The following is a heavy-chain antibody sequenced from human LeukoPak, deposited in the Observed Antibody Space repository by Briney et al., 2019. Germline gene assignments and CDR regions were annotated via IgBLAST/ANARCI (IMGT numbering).Heavy chain of an antibody. CDR2: IYYSGST. D-gene: IGHD5-12*01. CDR3: ARALSGYDPFDY. V-gene: IGHV4-59*01. Sequence: PSETPSLTCTVSGGSISSYYWSWIRQPPGKGLEWIGYIYYSGSTNYNPSLKSRVTISVDTSKNQFSLKLSSVTAADTAVYYCARALSGYDPFDYWGQGTLVTVSS. J-gene: IGHJ4*02. CDR1: GGSISSYY.